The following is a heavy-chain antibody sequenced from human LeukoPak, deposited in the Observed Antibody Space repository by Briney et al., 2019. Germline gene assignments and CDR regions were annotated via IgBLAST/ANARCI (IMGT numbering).Heavy chain of an antibody. CDR3: ARYYSDNSGFYYYMDV. Sequence: PSETLSLTCTVSGASITSHYRNWIRQPPGMGVEWIGYTYYDGSTSSNPSLKSRVTMSVSTSTNQFSLKLSSVTTADTAVYYCARYYSDNSGFYYYMDVWGKGTTVTVSS. CDR1: GASITSHY. J-gene: IGHJ6*03. D-gene: IGHD3-22*01. V-gene: IGHV4-59*11. CDR2: TYYDGST.